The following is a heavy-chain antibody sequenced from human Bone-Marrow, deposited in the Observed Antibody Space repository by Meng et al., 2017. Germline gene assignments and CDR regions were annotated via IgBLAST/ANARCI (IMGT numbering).Heavy chain of an antibody. CDR2: ISSSSTI. D-gene: IGHD5-18*01. J-gene: IGHJ4*02. CDR1: GFTFDDYA. Sequence: GESLKISCAASGFTFDDYAMHWVRQAPGKGLEWVSSISSSSTIYYADSVKGRFTISRDNAKNSLYLQMNSLRAEDTAVYYCARDQQDSYGAPFDYWGQGTLVTVSS. V-gene: IGHV3-69-1*01. CDR3: ARDQQDSYGAPFDY.